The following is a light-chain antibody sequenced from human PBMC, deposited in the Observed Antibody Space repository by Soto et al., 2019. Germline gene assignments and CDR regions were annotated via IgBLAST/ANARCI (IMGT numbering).Light chain of an antibody. CDR1: QSISNW. CDR2: DAS. V-gene: IGKV1-5*01. CDR3: QQYNTYSYT. J-gene: IGKJ2*01. Sequence: DIQMTQSPSTLSASVGDRVTITCRARQSISNWLAWYQQRPGEAPKLLMYDASTLENWVPSRFSGSGSGTEFTLTISGLRPDDFATYYCQQYNTYSYTFGQGTKLEIK.